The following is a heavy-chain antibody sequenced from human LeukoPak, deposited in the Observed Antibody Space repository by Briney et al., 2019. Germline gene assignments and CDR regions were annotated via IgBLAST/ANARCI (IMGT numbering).Heavy chain of an antibody. Sequence: SETLSLTCAVYGGSFSGYYWSWIRQPPGKGLEWIGYIYYSGSTNYNPSLKSRVTISVDTSKNQFSLKLSSVTAADTAVYYCARGRIAASFDYWGQGTLVTVSS. CDR3: ARGRIAASFDY. CDR2: IYYSGST. J-gene: IGHJ4*02. V-gene: IGHV4-59*01. D-gene: IGHD6-13*01. CDR1: GGSFSGYY.